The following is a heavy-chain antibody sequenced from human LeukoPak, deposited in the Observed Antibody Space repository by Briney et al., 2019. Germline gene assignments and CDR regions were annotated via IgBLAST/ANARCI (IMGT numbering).Heavy chain of an antibody. D-gene: IGHD3-3*01. Sequence: ASVKVSCKASGYTFTGYYMHWVRQAPGQVLEWMGRINSNSGGTNYAQKFQGRVTMTRDTSISTAYMELSSLISDDTAVYYCARENTIFGVDYWGQGTLVTVSS. CDR2: INSNSGGT. CDR3: ARENTIFGVDY. CDR1: GYTFTGYY. J-gene: IGHJ4*02. V-gene: IGHV1-2*06.